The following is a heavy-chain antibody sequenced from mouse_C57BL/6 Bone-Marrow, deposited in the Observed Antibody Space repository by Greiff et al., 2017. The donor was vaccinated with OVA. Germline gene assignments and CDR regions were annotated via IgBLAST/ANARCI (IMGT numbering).Heavy chain of an antibody. CDR3: ARDRRSQDYFDY. CDR2: ISYDGSN. CDR1: GYSITSCYY. J-gene: IGHJ2*01. D-gene: IGHD3-2*02. Sequence: VQLKESGPGLVKPSQSLSLTCSVTGYSITSCYYWNWIRQFPGNKLEWMGYISYDGSNNYNPSLKNRISITRDTSKNQFFLKLNSVTTEDTATYYCARDRRSQDYFDYWGQGTTLTVSS. V-gene: IGHV3-6*01.